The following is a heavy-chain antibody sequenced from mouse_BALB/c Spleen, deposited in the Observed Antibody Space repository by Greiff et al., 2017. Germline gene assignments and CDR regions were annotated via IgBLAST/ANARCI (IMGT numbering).Heavy chain of an antibody. CDR3: ARGSRPSFDY. V-gene: IGHV5-17*02. J-gene: IGHJ2*01. Sequence: EVKLVESGGGLVQPGGSRKLSCAASGFTFSSFGMHWVRQAPEKGLEWVAYISSGSSTIYYADTVKGRFTISRDNPKNTLFLQMTSLRSEDTAMYYCARGSRPSFDYWGQGTTLTVSS. CDR1: GFTFSSFG. CDR2: ISSGSSTI.